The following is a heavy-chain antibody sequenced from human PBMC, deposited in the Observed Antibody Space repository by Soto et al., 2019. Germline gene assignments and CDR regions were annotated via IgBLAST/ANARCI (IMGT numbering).Heavy chain of an antibody. CDR1: GYTFANYP. CDR3: ARAKIITTLDY. Sequence: QVQLVQSEAEGKKPGASVKVSCETSGYTFANYPMHWVRQAPGQTLEWMGWINAGNGYTKYSQKFQGRVTITRDTSASIAYMELSSLRSEDTAVYYCARAKIITTLDYWGQGTLVTVSS. J-gene: IGHJ4*02. CDR2: INAGNGYT. V-gene: IGHV1-3*01. D-gene: IGHD3-10*01.